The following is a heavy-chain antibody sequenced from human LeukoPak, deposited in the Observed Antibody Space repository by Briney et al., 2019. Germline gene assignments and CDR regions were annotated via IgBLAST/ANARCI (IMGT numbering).Heavy chain of an antibody. Sequence: SETLSLTCTVSGHSISSGYYWGRIRQPPGKGLEWIGSIYHSGSTYYNPSLKSRVTISVDTSKNQFSLKLSSVTAADTAVYYCARVRGYCSSGSCGMDVWGQGTTVTVSS. CDR1: GHSISSGYY. V-gene: IGHV4-38-2*02. CDR3: ARVRGYCSSGSCGMDV. D-gene: IGHD2-15*01. J-gene: IGHJ6*02. CDR2: IYHSGST.